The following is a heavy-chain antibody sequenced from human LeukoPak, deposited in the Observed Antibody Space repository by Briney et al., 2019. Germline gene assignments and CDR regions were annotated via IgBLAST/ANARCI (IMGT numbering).Heavy chain of an antibody. CDR2: INTVGSNT. CDR1: GFTFSRYW. Sequence: GGSLRLSCAASGFTFSRYWMHWVRQAPGEGLMWVSRINTVGSNTHYADSVKGRFTISRDNAKNTLYLQMNGLRVEHTAVYYCVVWGEDRSGHRFDFWGQGTLVTVSS. V-gene: IGHV3-74*01. D-gene: IGHD3-22*01. J-gene: IGHJ4*02. CDR3: VVWGEDRSGHRFDF.